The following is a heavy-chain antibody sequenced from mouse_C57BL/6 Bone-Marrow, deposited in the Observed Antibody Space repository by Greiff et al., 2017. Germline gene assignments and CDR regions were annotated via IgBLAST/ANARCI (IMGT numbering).Heavy chain of an antibody. D-gene: IGHD3-2*02. CDR2: IYPGDGDT. CDR1: GYAFSSSW. Sequence: QVQLQQSGPELVKPGASVKISCKASGYAFSSSWMNWVKQRPGKGLEWIGRIYPGDGDTNYNGKFKGKATLTADKSSSTAYMQLSSLTSEDSAVYFCARSGLDYWGQGTTLTVSS. J-gene: IGHJ2*01. CDR3: ARSGLDY. V-gene: IGHV1-82*01.